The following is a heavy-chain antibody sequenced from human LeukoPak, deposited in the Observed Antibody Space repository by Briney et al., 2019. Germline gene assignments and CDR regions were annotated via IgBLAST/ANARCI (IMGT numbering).Heavy chain of an antibody. CDR3: ARDGHGYSGYDFRYFDY. D-gene: IGHD5-12*01. J-gene: IGHJ4*02. CDR2: IIPIFDTA. V-gene: IGHV1-69*06. CDR1: GGTFSSYA. Sequence: SVKVSCKASGGTFSSYAISWVRQAPGQGLEWMGGIIPIFDTANNAQKFQGRVTITADKSTSTAYMELSSLTSEDTAVYYCARDGHGYSGYDFRYFDYWGQGTLVTVSS.